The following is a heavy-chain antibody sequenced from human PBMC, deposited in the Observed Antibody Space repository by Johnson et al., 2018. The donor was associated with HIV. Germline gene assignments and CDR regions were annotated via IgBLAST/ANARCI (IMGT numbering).Heavy chain of an antibody. CDR2: IYSGGST. V-gene: IGHV3-66*03. CDR1: GFTVSSNY. CDR3: ARDRSPYSRVSLGGI. D-gene: IGHD1-26*01. Sequence: VQLVESGGGLIQPGGSLRLSCAASGFTVSSNYMSWVRQAPGKGLEWVSVIYSGGSTYYADSVKGRFTISRDNSKNTLSLQMDSLRPEDTAVYYCARDRSPYSRVSLGGIWGQGTMVTVSS. J-gene: IGHJ3*02.